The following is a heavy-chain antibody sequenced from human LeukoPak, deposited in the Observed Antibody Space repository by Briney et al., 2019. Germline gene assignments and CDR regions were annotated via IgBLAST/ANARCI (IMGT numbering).Heavy chain of an antibody. Sequence: SETLSLTCAVYGGSFSGYYWSWIRQPPGKGLEWIGEINHSGSTNYNPSLKSRVTISVDTSKNQFSLKLSSVTAADTAVYYCARAHSSGWYGYWGQGTLVTVSS. CDR2: INHSGST. CDR3: ARAHSSGWYGY. CDR1: GGSFSGYY. J-gene: IGHJ4*02. V-gene: IGHV4-34*01. D-gene: IGHD6-19*01.